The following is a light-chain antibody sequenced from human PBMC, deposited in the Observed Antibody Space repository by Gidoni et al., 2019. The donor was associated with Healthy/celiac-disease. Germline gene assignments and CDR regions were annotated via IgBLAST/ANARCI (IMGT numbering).Light chain of an antibody. J-gene: IGKJ1*01. CDR1: QSISSY. CDR2: AAS. CDR3: QQSYSTPWT. Sequence: DIQMTKPPSSLSASVGDRVTITCRASQSISSYLNWYQQKPGKAPKLLIYAASSLQSGVPSRFSGSGSGTDFTLTISSLQPEDFATYYCQQSYSTPWTFXQXTKVXIK. V-gene: IGKV1-39*01.